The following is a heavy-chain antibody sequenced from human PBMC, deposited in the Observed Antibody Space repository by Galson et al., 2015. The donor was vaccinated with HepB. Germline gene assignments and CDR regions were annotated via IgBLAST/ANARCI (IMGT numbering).Heavy chain of an antibody. J-gene: IGHJ3*02. CDR3: AKDLPIVVVPAATEGAQKDAFDI. D-gene: IGHD2-2*01. CDR1: GFTFSSYD. Sequence: SLRLSCAASGFTFSSYDMHWVRQATGKGLEWVSAIGTAGDTYYPGSVKGRFTISRENAKNSLYLQMNSLRAEDTAVYYCAKDLPIVVVPAATEGAQKDAFDIWGQGTMVTVSS. CDR2: IGTAGDT. V-gene: IGHV3-13*01.